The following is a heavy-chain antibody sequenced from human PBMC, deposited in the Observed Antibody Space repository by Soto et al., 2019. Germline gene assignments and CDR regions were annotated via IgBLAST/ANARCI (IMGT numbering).Heavy chain of an antibody. J-gene: IGHJ5*02. V-gene: IGHV3-21*01. CDR2: ISSSSSYI. CDR3: ARDGCSSTSCYREYNWFDP. D-gene: IGHD2-2*01. Sequence: ESGGGLVKPGGSLRLSCAASGFTFSSYSMNWVRQAPGKGLEWVSSISSSSSYIYYADSVKGRFTISRDNAKNSLYLQMNSLRAEDTAVYYCARDGCSSTSCYREYNWFDPWGQGTLVTVSS. CDR1: GFTFSSYS.